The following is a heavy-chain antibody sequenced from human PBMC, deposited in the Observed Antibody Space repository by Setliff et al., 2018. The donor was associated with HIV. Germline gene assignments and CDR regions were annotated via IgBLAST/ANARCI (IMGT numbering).Heavy chain of an antibody. CDR1: GGSISSGGYY. J-gene: IGHJ4*02. CDR2: IYYSGSA. V-gene: IGHV4-31*09. Sequence: SETLSLTCTVSGGSISSGGYYWSWIRQHPERGLEWMGYIYYSGSAYYNPSLKSRVTISVEKSKNQFSLNLSSVTAADTAVYYCASSYDPNYYVSGSYHRHQGMYFDYWGQGMLVTVSS. D-gene: IGHD3-10*01. CDR3: ASSYDPNYYVSGSYHRHQGMYFDY.